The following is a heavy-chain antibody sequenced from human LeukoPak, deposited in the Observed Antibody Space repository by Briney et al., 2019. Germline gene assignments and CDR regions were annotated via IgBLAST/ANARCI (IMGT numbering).Heavy chain of an antibody. D-gene: IGHD6-19*01. J-gene: IGHJ3*02. CDR2: IIYDGSNK. CDR3: VKVPRSGCCAFDI. V-gene: IGHV3-30*18. Sequence: GGSLRLSCTASGFTFAGYGMHWVRQAPGKGLEWVALIIYDGSNKYHVDSVKGRFTVSGDNSKNTLYLQMNSLRAEDTAVYYCVKVPRSGCCAFDIWGLGTMVTVSS. CDR1: GFTFAGYG.